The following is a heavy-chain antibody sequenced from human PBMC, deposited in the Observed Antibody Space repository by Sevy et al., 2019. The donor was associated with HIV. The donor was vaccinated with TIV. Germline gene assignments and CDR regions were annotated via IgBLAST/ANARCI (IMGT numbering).Heavy chain of an antibody. D-gene: IGHD6-13*01. Sequence: GGSLRLSCAASGFTFSTYTMTWVRQAPGKGLEWVSAISGSAGSTYHADSVKDRFTISRDNSKNTLYLQMNSLRVEDTAVYYCAKGDSTFYGMDDWGQRTTVTVSS. J-gene: IGHJ6*02. CDR2: ISGSAGST. CDR1: GFTFSTYT. V-gene: IGHV3-23*01. CDR3: AKGDSTFYGMDD.